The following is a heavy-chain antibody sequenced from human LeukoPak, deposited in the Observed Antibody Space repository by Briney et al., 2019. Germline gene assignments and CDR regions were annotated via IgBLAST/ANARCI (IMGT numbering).Heavy chain of an antibody. Sequence: GGSLRLSCAASGFTFSGSAMHWVRQASGKGLEWVGRIRSKANSYATAYAASVKGRFTISRDDSKNTGYLQMKSLKPEDTAVYYCTRLGGSGQTYYYYGMDVWGQGTTVTVSS. CDR2: IRSKANSYAT. D-gene: IGHD6-19*01. V-gene: IGHV3-73*01. CDR1: GFTFSGSA. J-gene: IGHJ6*02. CDR3: TRLGGSGQTYYYYGMDV.